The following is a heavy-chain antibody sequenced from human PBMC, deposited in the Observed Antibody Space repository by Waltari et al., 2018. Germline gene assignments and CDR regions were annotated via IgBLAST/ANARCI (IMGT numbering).Heavy chain of an antibody. CDR3: ARGGRTGPRLYPMDV. D-gene: IGHD3-16*01. V-gene: IGHV4-31*01. J-gene: IGHJ6*03. CDR2: IYDSGST. Sequence: QVQLQEAGPGLVKPSQTLSLTCTVSGGSINNVDYYWSWIRQHPERGLEGIGYIYDSGSTHYNPSLKSQVTISLNTSKNQFFLRLNSVTAADTAVYYCARGGRTGPRLYPMDVWGKGTTVTVSS. CDR1: GGSINNVDYY.